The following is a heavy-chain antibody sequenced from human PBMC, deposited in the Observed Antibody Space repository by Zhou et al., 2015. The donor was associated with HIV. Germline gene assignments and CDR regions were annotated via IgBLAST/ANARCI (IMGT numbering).Heavy chain of an antibody. CDR1: GGTFSTYA. CDR3: ARDGPYYDSSGAYAFDI. CDR2: IIPIFGTA. J-gene: IGHJ3*02. V-gene: IGHV1-69*01. Sequence: LVQSGTAVREPGSSVKVSCKASGGTFSTYAIGWVRQAPGQGLEWMGGIIPIFGTANYAQKFQGRVTITADESTSTAYMELSSLRSEDTAVYYCARDGPYYDSSGAYAFDIWGQGTMVTVSS. D-gene: IGHD3-22*01.